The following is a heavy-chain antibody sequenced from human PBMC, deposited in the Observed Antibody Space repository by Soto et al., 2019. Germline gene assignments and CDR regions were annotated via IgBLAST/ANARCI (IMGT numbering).Heavy chain of an antibody. CDR3: GIDHRNGGTRVDY. CDR2: ISYDGSYS. Sequence: QVQLVESGGGVVQPGRSLRLSCVASGFSFRAHGMHWVRQAPGKGLEWVAVISYDGSYSYYADSVKGRFSISRDNWNNALYLQMSSLRPEDAAVYFCGIDHRNGGTRVDYWGQGTLVTVSS. D-gene: IGHD2-15*01. CDR1: GFSFRAHG. J-gene: IGHJ4*02. V-gene: IGHV3-30*03.